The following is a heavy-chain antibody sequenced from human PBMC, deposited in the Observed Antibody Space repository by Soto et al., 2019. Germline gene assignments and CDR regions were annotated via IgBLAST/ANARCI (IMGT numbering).Heavy chain of an antibody. Sequence: SETLSLTCAVYGGSFSGYYWSWIRQPPGKGLEWIGEINHSGSTNYNPSLKSRVTISVDTSKNQFSLKLSSVTAADTAVYYCARSLFTYWFDPWGQGTLVTVSS. D-gene: IGHD3-10*01. CDR2: INHSGST. CDR1: GGSFSGYY. V-gene: IGHV4-34*01. J-gene: IGHJ5*02. CDR3: ARSLFTYWFDP.